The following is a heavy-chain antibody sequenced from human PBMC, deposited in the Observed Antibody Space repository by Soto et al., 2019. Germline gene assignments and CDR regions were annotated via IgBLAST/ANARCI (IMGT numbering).Heavy chain of an antibody. D-gene: IGHD1-26*01. J-gene: IGHJ4*02. CDR2: ISGSGGST. V-gene: IGHV3-23*01. CDR3: AKGRGGSYSAPSR. Sequence: PGGSLRLSCAASGFTSSSYAMSWVRQAPGKGLEWVSAISGSGGSTYYADSVKGRFTISRDNSKNTLYLQMNSLRAEDTAVYYCAKGRGGSYSAPSRWGQGTLVTVSS. CDR1: GFTSSSYA.